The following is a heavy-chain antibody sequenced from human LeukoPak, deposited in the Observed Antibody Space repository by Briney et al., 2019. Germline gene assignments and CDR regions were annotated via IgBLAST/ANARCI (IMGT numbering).Heavy chain of an antibody. J-gene: IGHJ4*02. CDR2: IYTSGST. CDR3: ARGRIQLWLPNPPAYFDY. D-gene: IGHD5-18*01. V-gene: IGHV4-61*02. CDR1: GGSISSGSYY. Sequence: SETLSLTCTVSGGSISSGSYYWSWIRQPAGKGLEWIGRIYTSGSTNYNPSLKSRVTISVDTSKNQFSLKLSSVTAADTAVYYCARGRIQLWLPNPPAYFDYWGQGTLVTVSS.